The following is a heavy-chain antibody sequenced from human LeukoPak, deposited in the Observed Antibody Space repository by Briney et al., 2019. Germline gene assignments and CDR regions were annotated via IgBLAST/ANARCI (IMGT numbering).Heavy chain of an antibody. V-gene: IGHV3-30*18. D-gene: IGHD5-18*01. CDR2: ISYDGSNK. CDR3: AKDHLAGYSYGGYYFAY. Sequence: PGRSLRLSCAASGFTFSNYGMHWVRQAPGKGLEWVAVISYDGSNKNYVDSVKGRFTISRDNSKNTLYLQMSRLRGEDTAVYYCAKDHLAGYSYGGYYFAYWGQGTLVTVSS. J-gene: IGHJ4*02. CDR1: GFTFSNYG.